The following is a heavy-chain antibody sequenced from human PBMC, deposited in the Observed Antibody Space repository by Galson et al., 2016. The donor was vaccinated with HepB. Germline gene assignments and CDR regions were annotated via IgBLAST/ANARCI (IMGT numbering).Heavy chain of an antibody. CDR1: GFTFRSYS. Sequence: SLRLSCAASGFTFRSYSMDWVRQAPGKGLEWVSSISTSSIYTYYADSVKGRFTIYRDNAKNSLYLQMNSLRAEDTAGYYCARDFQPWGQGTLVTVSS. CDR2: ISTSSIYT. J-gene: IGHJ5*02. V-gene: IGHV3-21*01. CDR3: ARDFQP.